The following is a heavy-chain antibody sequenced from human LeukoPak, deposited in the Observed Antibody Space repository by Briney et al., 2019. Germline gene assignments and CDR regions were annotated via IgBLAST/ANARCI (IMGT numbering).Heavy chain of an antibody. CDR1: GFNFNNYA. J-gene: IGHJ5*01. CDR3: ARGLVVVVRMDWFDS. D-gene: IGHD2-15*01. V-gene: IGHV3-30*01. Sequence: PGGSLRLSCEASGFNFNNYAIHWVRRAPGKGLEWVAVISDDGDSQHYADSVRGRFTISKDTSTNTVFLQMTSLTTDDTAVYYCARGLVVVVRMDWFDSWGQGTLVIVSS. CDR2: ISDDGDSQ.